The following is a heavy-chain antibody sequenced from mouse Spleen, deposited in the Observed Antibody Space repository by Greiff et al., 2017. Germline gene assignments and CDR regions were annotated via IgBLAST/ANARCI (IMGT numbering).Heavy chain of an antibody. CDR2: INPSTGGT. D-gene: IGHD2-3*01. CDR1: GYSFTGYY. CDR3: ARWLLPFDY. J-gene: IGHJ2*01. Sequence: VQLQQSGPELVKPGASVKISCKASGYSFTGYYMHWVKQSPEKSLEWIGEINPSTGGTSYNQKFKGKATLTVDKSSSTAYMQLKSLTSEDSAVYYCARWLLPFDYWGQGTTLTVSS. V-gene: IGHV1-43*01.